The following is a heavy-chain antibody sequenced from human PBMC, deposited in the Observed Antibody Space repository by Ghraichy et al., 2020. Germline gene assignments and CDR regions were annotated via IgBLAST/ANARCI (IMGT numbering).Heavy chain of an antibody. Sequence: GGSLRLSCAASGFTFSSYAMSWVRQAPGKGLEWVSVISGSGGSTYYADSVKGRFTISRDNSKNTLYLQVNSLRAEDTAVYYCARDGYCSSPNCYTPILNDYYNAMDVWDQGTTVTVSS. CDR3: ARDGYCSSPNCYTPILNDYYNAMDV. V-gene: IGHV3-23*01. J-gene: IGHJ6*02. CDR1: GFTFSSYA. CDR2: ISGSGGST. D-gene: IGHD2-2*02.